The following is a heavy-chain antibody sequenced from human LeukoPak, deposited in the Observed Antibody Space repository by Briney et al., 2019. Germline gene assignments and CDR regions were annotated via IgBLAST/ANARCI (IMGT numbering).Heavy chain of an antibody. CDR3: AKDGDSSGYYWDS. D-gene: IGHD3-22*01. V-gene: IGHV3-30*02. J-gene: IGHJ4*02. Sequence: PGGSLRLSCAASGFIFSSYGMHWVRQAPGKGLEWVAFIRYDGSNKYYADSVKGRFTISRDNSKNTLYLQMNSLRAEDTAVYFCAKDGDSSGYYWDSWGQGTLVTVSS. CDR2: IRYDGSNK. CDR1: GFIFSSYG.